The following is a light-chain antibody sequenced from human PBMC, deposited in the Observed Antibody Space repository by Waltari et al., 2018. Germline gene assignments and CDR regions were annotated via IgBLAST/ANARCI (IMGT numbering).Light chain of an antibody. J-gene: IGKJ4*01. CDR1: QDVSTW. CDR2: GAS. CDR3: QQTASFPLT. V-gene: IGKV1-12*01. Sequence: DIQMTQSPSSVSASVGDRVTISCRASQDVSTWLAWYHQKPGKAPNLLIYGASSLQSGVPSRFSGSGSGTEFTLTINGLQPEDFATYYCQQTASFPLTFGGGTKVEIK.